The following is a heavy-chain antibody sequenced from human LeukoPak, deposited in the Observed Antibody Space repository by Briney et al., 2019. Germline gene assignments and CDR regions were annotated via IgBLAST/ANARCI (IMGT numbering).Heavy chain of an antibody. J-gene: IGHJ6*03. V-gene: IGHV4-59*08. CDR2: IYHSGST. Sequence: PSETLSLTCSVSGASISSHYWSWIRQPPGTELEWIGYIYHSGSTNHNPSLKSRVTMTVDTSKNQFSLKLNSVTAADAAVYYCARYIRSGDYYMDVWGKGTTVTVSS. CDR1: GASISSHY. CDR3: ARYIRSGDYYMDV. D-gene: IGHD3-3*01.